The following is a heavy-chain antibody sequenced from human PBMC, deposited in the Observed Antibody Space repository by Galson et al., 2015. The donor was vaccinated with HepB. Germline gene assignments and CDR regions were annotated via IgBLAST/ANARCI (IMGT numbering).Heavy chain of an antibody. CDR1: GFTFSSYS. CDR3: ARDGGPYYYYYMDV. Sequence: SLRLSCAASGFTFSSYSMNWVRQAPGKGLEWVSYISSSSTIYYADSVKGRFTISRDNAKNSLYLRMNSLRAEDTAVYYCARDGGPYYYYYMDVWGKGTTATVSS. CDR2: ISSSSTI. V-gene: IGHV3-48*01. D-gene: IGHD3-10*01. J-gene: IGHJ6*03.